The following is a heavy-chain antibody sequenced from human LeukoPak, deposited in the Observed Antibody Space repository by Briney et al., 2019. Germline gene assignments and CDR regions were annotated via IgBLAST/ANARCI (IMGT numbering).Heavy chain of an antibody. V-gene: IGHV3-11*01. CDR2: ISSSGSTI. J-gene: IGHJ4*02. Sequence: LSLTCAVYGGSFSGYYWSWIRQPPGKGLEWVSYISSSGSTIYYADSVKGRFTISRDNAKNPLYLQMNSLRAEDTAVYYCARVNGYFDYWGQGTLVTVSS. CDR3: ARVNGYFDY. CDR1: GGSFSGYY.